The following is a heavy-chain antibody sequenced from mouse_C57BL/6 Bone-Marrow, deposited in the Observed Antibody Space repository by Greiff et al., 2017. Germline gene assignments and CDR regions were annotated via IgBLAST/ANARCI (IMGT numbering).Heavy chain of an antibody. J-gene: IGHJ4*01. V-gene: IGHV14-4*01. CDR2: IDPENGDT. CDR1: GFNIKDDY. Sequence: VQLKESGAELVRPGASVKLSCTASGFNIKDDYMHWVKQRPEQGLEWIGWIDPENGDTAYASKFQGKATITADTSSNTAYLQLSSLTSEDTAVYYCTTSTVVAGYYAMDYWGQGTSVTVSS. CDR3: TTSTVVAGYYAMDY. D-gene: IGHD1-1*01.